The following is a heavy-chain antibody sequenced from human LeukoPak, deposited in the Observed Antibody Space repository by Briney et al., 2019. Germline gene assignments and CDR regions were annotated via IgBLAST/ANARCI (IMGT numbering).Heavy chain of an antibody. Sequence: SETLSLTCTVSGGSISSYYWGWIRQPPGKGLEWIGSIYYSGSTYYDPSLKSRVTISVDTSKNQFSLKLSSVTAADTAVYYCARRGVVTARYDYWGQGTLVTVSS. CDR3: ARRGVVTARYDY. V-gene: IGHV4-39*01. CDR1: GGSISSYY. CDR2: IYYSGST. J-gene: IGHJ4*02. D-gene: IGHD2-21*02.